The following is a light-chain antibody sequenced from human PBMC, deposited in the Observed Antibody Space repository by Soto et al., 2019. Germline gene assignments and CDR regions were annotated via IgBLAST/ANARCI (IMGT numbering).Light chain of an antibody. CDR3: LQDFAYPLT. CDR2: AAS. CDR1: QGVSND. Sequence: AIQMTQSPSSLSASVGDRVTITCRASQGVSNDVGWYQQKPGKAPRLLIYAASTLQSGVPSRFSGRQSATDFTLTISSLQPEDFATYYCLQDFAYPLTFGGGTKVEIK. V-gene: IGKV1-6*01. J-gene: IGKJ4*01.